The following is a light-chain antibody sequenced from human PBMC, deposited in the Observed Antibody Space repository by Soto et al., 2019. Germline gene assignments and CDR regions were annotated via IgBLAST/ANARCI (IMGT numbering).Light chain of an antibody. V-gene: IGKV3-11*01. J-gene: IGKJ5*01. CDR1: QSVSSY. CDR2: DAY. Sequence: EIVLTQSPATLSLSPGERATLSCRASQSVSSYLAWYQQKPGQAPRLLIYDAYNRATGIPPRFSGSGSGTDFTLTISSLEPEDSAVYYCQQRHAWPITFGQGTRLEIK. CDR3: QQRHAWPIT.